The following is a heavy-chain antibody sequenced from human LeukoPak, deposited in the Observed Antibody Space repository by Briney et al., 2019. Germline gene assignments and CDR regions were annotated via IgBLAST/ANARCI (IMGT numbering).Heavy chain of an antibody. CDR2: FNHNWGA. Sequence: SETLSLTCAVYSGSFSGYYWTWFRQPPGKGLEWIGEFNHNWGAKYNPSLKGRVTISVDTSKNHLSLSLNSVTAADTAVYYCAASLWFGIYPDYWGQGSLVTVSS. D-gene: IGHD3-10*01. J-gene: IGHJ4*02. CDR3: AASLWFGIYPDY. CDR1: SGSFSGYY. V-gene: IGHV4-34*01.